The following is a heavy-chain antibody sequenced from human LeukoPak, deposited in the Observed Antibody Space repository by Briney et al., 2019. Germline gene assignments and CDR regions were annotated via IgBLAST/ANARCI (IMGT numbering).Heavy chain of an antibody. J-gene: IGHJ5*02. V-gene: IGHV1-2*02. Sequence: ASVKVSCKASGYTFTGYYMHWVRQAPGQGLEWMGWINPNSGGTNYAQKFQGRVTMTRDTSISTAYMELSRLRSDDTAVYYCARAFTGSLGSFDPWGQGTLVTVSS. CDR1: GYTFTGYY. CDR2: INPNSGGT. D-gene: IGHD3-16*01. CDR3: ARAFTGSLGSFDP.